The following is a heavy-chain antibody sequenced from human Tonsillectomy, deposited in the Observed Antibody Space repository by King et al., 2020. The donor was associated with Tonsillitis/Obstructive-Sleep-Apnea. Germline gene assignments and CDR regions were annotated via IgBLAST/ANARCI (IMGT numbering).Heavy chain of an antibody. Sequence: QLVQSGAEVKKPGASLKVSCKASGYTFTTYGITWVRQAPGQGLEWMGWVSGFNGNTHYAQKFQGRVTMTTDTSTSTAYMDLRSLRSDETAVYYCARGITIVDYWGQGTLVTVSS. J-gene: IGHJ4*02. V-gene: IGHV1-18*01. CDR3: ARGITIVDY. CDR1: GYTFTTYG. D-gene: IGHD3-3*01. CDR2: VSGFNGNT.